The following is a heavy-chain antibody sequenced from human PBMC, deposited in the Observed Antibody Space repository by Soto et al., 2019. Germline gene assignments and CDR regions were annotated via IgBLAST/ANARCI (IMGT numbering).Heavy chain of an antibody. V-gene: IGHV1-2*02. CDR1: GYTFTGYY. Sequence: ASVKVSCKASGYTFTGYYMHWVRQAPGQGLEWMGWINPNSGGTNYAQKFQGRVTMTRDTSISTAYMELSRLRSDDTAVYYCARGVPGGSSTSCAPHYYYGMDVWGQGTTVTVSS. CDR3: ARGVPGGSSTSCAPHYYYGMDV. D-gene: IGHD2-2*01. J-gene: IGHJ6*02. CDR2: INPNSGGT.